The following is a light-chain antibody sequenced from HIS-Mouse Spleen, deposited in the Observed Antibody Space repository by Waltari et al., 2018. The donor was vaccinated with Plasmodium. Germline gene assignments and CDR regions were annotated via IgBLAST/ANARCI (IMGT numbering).Light chain of an antibody. CDR3: SSYAGSNNLV. CDR2: EVS. J-gene: IGLJ2*01. CDR1: SRHVGGSNY. Sequence: QSALTQPPSASGSPGQSVTLSCTRTSRHVGGSNYVSWYQQHPGKAPKLMIDEVSKRPSGVPDRFSGSKSGNTASLTVSGLQAEDEADYYCSSYAGSNNLVFGGGTKLTVL. V-gene: IGLV2-8*01.